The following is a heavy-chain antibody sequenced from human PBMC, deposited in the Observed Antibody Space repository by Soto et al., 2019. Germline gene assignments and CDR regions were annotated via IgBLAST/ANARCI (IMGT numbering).Heavy chain of an antibody. CDR1: GFTFSDYA. D-gene: IGHD1-26*01. CDR2: ISSGGGSP. J-gene: IGHJ4*02. Sequence: GSLRLSCAASGFTFSDYAMSWVRQAPGKGLEWVSSISSGGGSPYYADSVKGRFTISRNNSKNTLFLQMNSLRAEDTAVYYCAKGDGRIVPRHFDYWGQGTLVTVSS. V-gene: IGHV3-23*01. CDR3: AKGDGRIVPRHFDY.